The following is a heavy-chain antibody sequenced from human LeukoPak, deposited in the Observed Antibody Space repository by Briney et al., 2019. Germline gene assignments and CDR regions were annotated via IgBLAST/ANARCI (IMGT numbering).Heavy chain of an antibody. CDR2: ISSRSSYI. J-gene: IGHJ4*02. CDR3: ARGSSTHEEYYFDY. V-gene: IGHV3-21*01. Sequence: PGGSLRLSCAASGFTFSSYSTNWVRQAPGKGLEWVSSISSRSSYIYYADSVKGRFTISRDNAKNSLYLQMNSLRAEDTAVYYCARGSSTHEEYYFDYWGQGTLVTVSS. D-gene: IGHD2-2*01. CDR1: GFTFSSYS.